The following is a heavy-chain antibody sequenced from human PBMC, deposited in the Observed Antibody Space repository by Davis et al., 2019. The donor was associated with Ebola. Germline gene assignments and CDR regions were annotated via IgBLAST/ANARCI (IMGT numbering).Heavy chain of an antibody. CDR3: ATCGFCVSSSGIDY. Sequence: PGGSLRLSCEASGFTFTNYAMSWVRQGPGQGLEWVAGISGAGYNTYHADSVKGRFTISGDNSKNTLYLQMNSLSADDTAVYYCATCGFCVSSSGIDYRGQGTLVTVSS. CDR1: GFTFTNYA. D-gene: IGHD6-19*01. J-gene: IGHJ4*02. V-gene: IGHV3-23*01. CDR2: ISGAGYNT.